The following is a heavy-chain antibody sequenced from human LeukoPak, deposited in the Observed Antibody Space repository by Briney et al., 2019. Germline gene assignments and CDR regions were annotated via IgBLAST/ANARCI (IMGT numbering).Heavy chain of an antibody. V-gene: IGHV3-15*07. J-gene: IGHJ4*02. CDR3: TTLSSIWTYYFDY. Sequence: GGSLRLSCAASGFIFSNAWMNWVRQAPGKGLEWVGRIKSKTDGGTTDYAAPVKGRFTISRDDSKNTLYLQMNSLKTEDTAVYYCTTLSSIWTYYFDYWGQGTLVTVSS. D-gene: IGHD3-3*02. CDR1: GFIFSNAW. CDR2: IKSKTDGGTT.